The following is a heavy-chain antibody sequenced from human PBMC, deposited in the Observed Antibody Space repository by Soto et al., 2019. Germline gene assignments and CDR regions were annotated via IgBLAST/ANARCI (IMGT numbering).Heavy chain of an antibody. Sequence: GGSLRLSCAASGFSFSSYAMSWVRQTPGKGLDWVSSITGTGASTFYADSVKGRFTISRDNSKNMLFLQINSLRADDTAEYYCARGSRWTPFDYWGQGTLVTVSS. CDR2: ITGTGAST. CDR3: ARGSRWTPFDY. J-gene: IGHJ4*02. V-gene: IGHV3-23*01. CDR1: GFSFSSYA. D-gene: IGHD1-1*01.